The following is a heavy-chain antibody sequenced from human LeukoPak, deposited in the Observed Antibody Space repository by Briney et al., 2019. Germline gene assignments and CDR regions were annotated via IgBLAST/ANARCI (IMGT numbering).Heavy chain of an antibody. CDR3: ARVGSSARY. CDR2: IYFTGST. V-gene: IGHV4-59*12. CDR1: GGSISTYY. Sequence: SETLSLTCTVSGGSISTYYWSWIRQPPGRGLEWIGYIYFTGSTNYNPSLKSRVTISVDTSKNQFSLKLSSVTAADTAVYYCARVGSSARYWGQGTLVTVSS. J-gene: IGHJ4*02.